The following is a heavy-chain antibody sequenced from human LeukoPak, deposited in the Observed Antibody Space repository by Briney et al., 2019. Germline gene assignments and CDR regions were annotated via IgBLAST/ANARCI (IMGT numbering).Heavy chain of an antibody. Sequence: PGGSLRLSCAASGFTFSSYAMSWVRQAPGKGLEWVSGISGSGGSTYYADSVKGRFTISRDNSKNTLYLQMNSLRAEDTAVYYCAKIPTYYYGSGSGAFDIWGQGTMVTVSS. CDR1: GFTFSSYA. CDR2: ISGSGGST. J-gene: IGHJ3*02. V-gene: IGHV3-23*01. CDR3: AKIPTYYYGSGSGAFDI. D-gene: IGHD3-10*01.